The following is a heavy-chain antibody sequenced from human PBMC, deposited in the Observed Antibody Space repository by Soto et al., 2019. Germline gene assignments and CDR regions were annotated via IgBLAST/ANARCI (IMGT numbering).Heavy chain of an antibody. CDR2: IYYSGST. CDR3: AGSYSSSMSYFDY. Sequence: ASGTLSLTCTVSGGSISSYYGSWIRQPPGKGLEWIGYIYYSGSTNYNPSLKSRVTISVDTSKNQFSLKLSSVTAADTAVYYCAGSYSSSMSYFDYWGQGTLVTVSS. V-gene: IGHV4-59*01. D-gene: IGHD6-6*01. J-gene: IGHJ4*02. CDR1: GGSISSYY.